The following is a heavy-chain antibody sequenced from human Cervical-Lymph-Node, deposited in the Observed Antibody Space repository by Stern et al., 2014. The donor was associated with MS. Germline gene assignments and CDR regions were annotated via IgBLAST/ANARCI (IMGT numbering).Heavy chain of an antibody. D-gene: IGHD3-22*01. J-gene: IGHJ4*02. CDR1: GFTFSTYA. Sequence: VHLVESGGGVVQPGTSLRLSCAASGFTFSTYAMHWVRQAPGKGLEWVALISYDGVNKHYADSVTGRFSISRDNSKNTLFLQMNSLRAEETAVYYCARDRLPGRDYYDSSGLGGYWGQGTLVTVSS. CDR3: ARDRLPGRDYYDSSGLGGY. V-gene: IGHV3-30-3*01. CDR2: ISYDGVNK.